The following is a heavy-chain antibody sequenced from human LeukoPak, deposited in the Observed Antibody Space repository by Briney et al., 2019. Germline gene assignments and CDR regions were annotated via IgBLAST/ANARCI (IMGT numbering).Heavy chain of an antibody. CDR1: GYTFTNYY. V-gene: IGHV1-46*01. CDR2: INPTGSST. CDR3: TREESGGYFDY. Sequence: ASVKVSCKASGYTFTNYYMHWVRQAPGQGLEWMGLINPTGSSTNYAQKFRGRVTMTRDTSTTTVYMELSSLRSEDTAVYYCTREESGGYFDYWGQGTLVTVSS. J-gene: IGHJ4*02. D-gene: IGHD2-8*02.